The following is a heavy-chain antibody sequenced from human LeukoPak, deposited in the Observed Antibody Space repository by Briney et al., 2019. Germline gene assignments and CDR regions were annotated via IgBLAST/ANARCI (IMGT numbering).Heavy chain of an antibody. J-gene: IGHJ6*02. CDR1: GDSVSSNSAA. V-gene: IGHV6-1*01. CDR2: TYYRSKWYN. D-gene: IGHD3-3*01. Sequence: QTLSLTCAISGDSVSSNSAAWNWIRQSPSRGLEWLGRTYYRSKWYNDYAVSVKSRITINPDTSKNQFSLQLNSVTPEDTAVYYCARVSSYYDFWSGYPYYYYGMDVWGQGTTVTVSS. CDR3: ARVSSYYDFWSGYPYYYYGMDV.